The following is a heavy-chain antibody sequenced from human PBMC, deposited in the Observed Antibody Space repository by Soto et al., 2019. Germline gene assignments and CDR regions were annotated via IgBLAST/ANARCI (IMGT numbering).Heavy chain of an antibody. D-gene: IGHD6-19*01. CDR1: GFTFDDYA. CDR2: ISWNSGSI. V-gene: IGHV3-9*01. J-gene: IGHJ4*02. CDR3: AKDIPAFGAVAGDFDY. Sequence: DVQLVESGGGLVQPGRSLRLSCAASGFTFDDYAMHWVRQAPGKGLEWVSGISWNSGSIGYADSVKGRFTISRDNAKNSLYLQMNSLRAEDTALYYCAKDIPAFGAVAGDFDYWGQGTLVTVSS.